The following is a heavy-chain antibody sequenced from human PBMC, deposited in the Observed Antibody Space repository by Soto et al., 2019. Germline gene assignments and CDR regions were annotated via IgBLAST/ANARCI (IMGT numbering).Heavy chain of an antibody. CDR2: IYGDDNK. Sequence: QITLKESGPTLVKPTQPLTLTCTFSGFSLSTSGVGVGWIRQPPGKALEWLPLIYGDDNKRYSLSQKSRLTITKDTTKNQVVLTMTNMDPVDTATYYCAHRLGFGEFPYWGKGTLVTVSS. V-gene: IGHV2-5*02. CDR1: GFSLSTSGVG. J-gene: IGHJ4*02. CDR3: AHRLGFGEFPY. D-gene: IGHD3-10*01.